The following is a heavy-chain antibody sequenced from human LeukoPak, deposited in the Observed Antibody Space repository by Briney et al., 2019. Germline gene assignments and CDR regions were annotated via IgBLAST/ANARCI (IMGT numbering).Heavy chain of an antibody. D-gene: IGHD3-3*01. CDR1: GYTFTGYY. CDR3: ARARITIFGVGNWFDP. V-gene: IGHV1-2*02. Sequence: GASVKVSCKASGYTFTGYYMHWVRQAPGQGLEWMGWINPNSGGTNYAQKFQGRVTMTRDTSISTAYMELSRLRSDDTAVYYCARARITIFGVGNWFDPWGQGTLVTVSS. CDR2: INPNSGGT. J-gene: IGHJ5*02.